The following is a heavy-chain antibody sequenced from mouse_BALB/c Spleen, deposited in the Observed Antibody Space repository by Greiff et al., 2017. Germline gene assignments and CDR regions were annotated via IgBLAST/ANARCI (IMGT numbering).Heavy chain of an antibody. J-gene: IGHJ3*01. D-gene: IGHD2-10*01. Sequence: VMLVESGPGLVQPSQSLSITCTVSGFSLTSYGVHWVRQSPGKGLEWLGVIWSGGSTDYNAAFISRLSISKDNSKSQVFFKMNSLQANDTAIYYCARTYYGNYGFAYWGQGTLVTVSA. CDR1: GFSLTSYG. V-gene: IGHV2-2*02. CDR3: ARTYYGNYGFAY. CDR2: IWSGGST.